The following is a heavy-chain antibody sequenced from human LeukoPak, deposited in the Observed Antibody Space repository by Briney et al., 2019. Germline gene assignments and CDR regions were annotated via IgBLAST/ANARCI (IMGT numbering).Heavy chain of an antibody. V-gene: IGHV3-15*01. CDR2: IKSKTDGGTT. CDR1: GFTFSSYS. D-gene: IGHD1-1*01. CDR3: TTDGLYNWNDVPSDAFDI. J-gene: IGHJ3*02. Sequence: PGGSLRLSCAASGFTFSSYSMNWVRQAPGKGLEWVGRIKSKTDGGTTDYAAPVKGRFTISRDDSKNTLYLQMNSLKTEDTAVYYCTTDGLYNWNDVPSDAFDIWGQGTMVTVSS.